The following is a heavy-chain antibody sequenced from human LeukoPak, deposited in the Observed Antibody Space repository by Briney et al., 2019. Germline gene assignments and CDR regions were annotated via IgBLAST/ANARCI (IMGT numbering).Heavy chain of an antibody. CDR3: ARVADGYNYGAFDI. CDR2: IIPVLDIA. V-gene: IGHV1-69*04. D-gene: IGHD5-24*01. J-gene: IGHJ3*02. Sequence: SVKVSCKASGATFSTYGISWVRQAPGRGLEWMGRIIPVLDIANYAQKFQGRVTITADKSTSTGFMELSSLTSDDTAVYFCARVADGYNYGAFDIWGQGTVVTVSS. CDR1: GATFSTYG.